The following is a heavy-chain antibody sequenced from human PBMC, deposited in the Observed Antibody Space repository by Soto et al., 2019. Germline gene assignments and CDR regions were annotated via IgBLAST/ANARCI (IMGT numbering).Heavy chain of an antibody. CDR2: ISGSGGST. Sequence: EVQLLESGGGLVQPGGSLRLSCAASGFTFSSYAMSWVRQAPGKGLEWVSAISGSGGSTYYADSVKGRFTISRDNSKNTLYLQMNSLRAEDTAVYYCAKVLSGYYAHFYYYYYGMDVWGQGTTVTVSS. D-gene: IGHD3-3*01. CDR1: GFTFSSYA. V-gene: IGHV3-23*01. CDR3: AKVLSGYYAHFYYYYYGMDV. J-gene: IGHJ6*02.